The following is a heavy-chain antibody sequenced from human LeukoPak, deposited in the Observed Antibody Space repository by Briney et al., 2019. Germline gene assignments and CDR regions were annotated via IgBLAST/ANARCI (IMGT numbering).Heavy chain of an antibody. D-gene: IGHD4-17*01. CDR2: IYYSGSTNYT. CDR1: GGSISSYY. Sequence: SETLSLTCTVSGGSISSYYWSWIRQPPGKGLEWIGYIYYSGSTNYTNYNPSLKSRVTISVDTSKNQVSLKLSSVTAADTAVYYCARGTTVTTGFDYWGQGTLATVSS. V-gene: IGHV4-59*01. J-gene: IGHJ4*02. CDR3: ARGTTVTTGFDY.